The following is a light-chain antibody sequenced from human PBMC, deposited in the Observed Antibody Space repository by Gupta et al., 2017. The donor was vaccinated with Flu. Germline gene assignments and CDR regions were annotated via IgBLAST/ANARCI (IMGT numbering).Light chain of an antibody. CDR2: ASS. CDR3: QKDNSAPWT. J-gene: IGKJ1*01. V-gene: IGKV1-27*01. CDR1: QGISFY. Sequence: DIQMTQSPSSLSASVGDRVTITCRASQGISFYLAWYQQRPGKVPKLLIYASSTLHSGVPSRFSGSGSGTDFTLTITSLQPEDVATYYCQKDNSAPWTFGQGTKVEIK.